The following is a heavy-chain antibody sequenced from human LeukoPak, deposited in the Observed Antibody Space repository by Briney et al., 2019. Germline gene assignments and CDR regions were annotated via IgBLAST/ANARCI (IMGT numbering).Heavy chain of an antibody. V-gene: IGHV3-30*18. CDR2: TSNDGSNK. J-gene: IGHJ4*02. Sequence: GGSLRLSCAASGFTFSSYGMHWVRQAPGKGLDWVAVTSNDGSNKYYADSVKGRFTISRDNSKNTLYLQMNSLRAEDTAVYYCAKDFLSYLDYWGQGTLVTVSS. CDR3: AKDFLSYLDY. CDR1: GFTFSSYG.